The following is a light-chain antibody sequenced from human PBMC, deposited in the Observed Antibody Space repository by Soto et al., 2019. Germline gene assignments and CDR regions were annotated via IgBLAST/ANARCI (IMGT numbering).Light chain of an antibody. CDR3: QQYGYSPNT. Sequence: EIILTQSPDTLSLSLGERATLSCRASRSINSRYLAWYQQKHGQAPRLLIYAASSRATGIPDRFSGSGSGKAFALTIASMEPEDFAVYYCQQYGYSPNTFGQGTNLEIK. CDR1: RSINSRY. V-gene: IGKV3-20*01. CDR2: AAS. J-gene: IGKJ2*01.